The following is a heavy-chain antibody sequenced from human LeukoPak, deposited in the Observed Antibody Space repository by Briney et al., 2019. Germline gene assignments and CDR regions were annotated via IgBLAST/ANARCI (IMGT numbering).Heavy chain of an antibody. CDR2: INHSGST. CDR3: ARQEYSSGWLFDY. Sequence: KPSETLSLTCAVYGGSFSGYYWSWIRQPPGKGLEWIGEINHSGSTNYNPSLKSRVTISVDTSKNQFSLKLSSVTAADTAVYYCARQEYSSGWLFDYWGQGTLVTVSS. V-gene: IGHV4-34*01. CDR1: GGSFSGYY. D-gene: IGHD6-19*01. J-gene: IGHJ4*02.